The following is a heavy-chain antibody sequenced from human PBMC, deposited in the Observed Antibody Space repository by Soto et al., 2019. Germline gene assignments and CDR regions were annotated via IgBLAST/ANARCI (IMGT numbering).Heavy chain of an antibody. Sequence: GGSLRLSCAASGFTFSSYWMSWVRQAPGKGLEWVANIKQDGSEKYYVDSVKGRFTISRDNAKNSLYLQMNSLRAEDTAVYYCARDPVLLWFLELRLQEYYCVYWGKGTIVTVSS. CDR3: ARDPVLLWFLELRLQEYYCVY. CDR2: IKQDGSEK. CDR1: GFTFSSYW. D-gene: IGHD3-10*01. J-gene: IGHJ4*02. V-gene: IGHV3-7*01.